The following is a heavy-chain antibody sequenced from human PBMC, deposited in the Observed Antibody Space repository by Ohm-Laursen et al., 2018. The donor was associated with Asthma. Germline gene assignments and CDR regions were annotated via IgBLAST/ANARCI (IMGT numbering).Heavy chain of an antibody. CDR1: GFTFSSYA. V-gene: IGHV3-23*01. J-gene: IGHJ6*02. Sequence: GSLRLSCAASGFTFSSYAMSWVRQAPGKGLEWVSAISGSGGSTYYADSVKGRFTISRDNSKNTLYLQMNSLRAEDTAVYYCAKFGSSGWYGYYYYGMDVWGQGTTVTVSS. CDR3: AKFGSSGWYGYYYYGMDV. CDR2: ISGSGGST. D-gene: IGHD6-19*01.